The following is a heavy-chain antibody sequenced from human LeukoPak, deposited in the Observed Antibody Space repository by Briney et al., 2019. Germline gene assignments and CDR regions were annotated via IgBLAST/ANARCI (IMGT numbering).Heavy chain of an antibody. V-gene: IGHV3-33*01. Sequence: GGSLRLSCAASGFTLSSLGMVWVRQAPGKGLEWVTLMWYDGRNKYYADSVKGRFTISRDNSKNTVYLQMNSLRGEDTAVYYCARVGDMNAFDIWGQGTRVTASS. CDR2: MWYDGRNK. CDR1: GFTLSSLG. J-gene: IGHJ3*02. CDR3: ARVGDMNAFDI. D-gene: IGHD3-16*01.